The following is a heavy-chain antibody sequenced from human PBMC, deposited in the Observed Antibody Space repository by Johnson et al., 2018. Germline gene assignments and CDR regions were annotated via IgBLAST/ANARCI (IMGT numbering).Heavy chain of an antibody. J-gene: IGHJ3*02. CDR1: GFTFSNYA. D-gene: IGHD4-17*01. CDR3: AKRMSPTTLRWEAFDI. CDR2: IGSGSNT. Sequence: VESGGGLVQPGGSLRLSFAASGFTFSNYAMTWVRQAPGEGLDWVSTIGSGSNTFYADSVKGRFTISRANSKNTLYLQMNSLRADDTAVYYCAKRMSPTTLRWEAFDIWGQGTMVTVSS. V-gene: IGHV3-23*04.